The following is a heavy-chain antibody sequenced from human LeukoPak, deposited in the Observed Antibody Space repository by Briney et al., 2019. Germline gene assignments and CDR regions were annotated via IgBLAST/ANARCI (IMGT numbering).Heavy chain of an antibody. CDR1: GGSISSSNW. CDR2: IYHSGST. CDR3: ASDGGVVVPTAPAVFDI. Sequence: SGTRSLACAVSGGSISSSNWWSWVRQPPGKGLEWIGEIYHSGSTNYNPSLKSRVTISVDKSKNQFSLKLSSVTAADTAVYYCASDGGVVVPTAPAVFDIWGQGTMVTVSS. D-gene: IGHD2-2*01. J-gene: IGHJ3*02. V-gene: IGHV4-4*02.